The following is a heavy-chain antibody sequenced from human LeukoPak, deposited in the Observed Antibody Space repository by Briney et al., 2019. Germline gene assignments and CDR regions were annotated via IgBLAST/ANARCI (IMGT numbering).Heavy chain of an antibody. CDR1: GFTFGDYA. Sequence: GGSLRLSCAASGFTFGDYAIHWVRQAPGKGLEWVSVISWNSGSIGYADSVKGRFTISRDNSKNTLYLQMNSLRAEDTAVYYCARDSSGPIDYWGQGTLVTVSS. CDR3: ARDSSGPIDY. D-gene: IGHD6-19*01. V-gene: IGHV3-9*01. J-gene: IGHJ4*02. CDR2: ISWNSGSI.